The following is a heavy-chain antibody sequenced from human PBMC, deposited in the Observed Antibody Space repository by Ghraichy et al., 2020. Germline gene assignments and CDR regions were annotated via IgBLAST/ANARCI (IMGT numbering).Heavy chain of an antibody. V-gene: IGHV3-7*03. J-gene: IGHJ4*02. Sequence: GGSLRLSCEASRVTFKNFWRSWVRQAPGKGLEWLANINNDGKETYYVESVEGGFTISRDNAKNLLYLQMNSLRIDDADVYYSALAGTAGSVDYWCQAT. D-gene: IGHD3-10*01. CDR1: RVTFKNFW. CDR2: INNDGKET. CDR3: ALAGTAGSVDY.